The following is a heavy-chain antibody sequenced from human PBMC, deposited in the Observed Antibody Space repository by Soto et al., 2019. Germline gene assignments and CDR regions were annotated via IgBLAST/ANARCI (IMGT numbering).Heavy chain of an antibody. Sequence: QLQLQESGPGLVKPSETLSLTCTVSGGSINSSSYYWGWIRQPPGKGLEWIGSIYYSGSTYYNPSLKSRVTISVETSKNQFSLKLSSVTAADTAVYYCARHTPAISISDHWGQGTLVTVSS. CDR1: GGSINSSSYY. CDR2: IYYSGST. CDR3: ARHTPAISISDH. J-gene: IGHJ4*02. D-gene: IGHD2-15*01. V-gene: IGHV4-39*01.